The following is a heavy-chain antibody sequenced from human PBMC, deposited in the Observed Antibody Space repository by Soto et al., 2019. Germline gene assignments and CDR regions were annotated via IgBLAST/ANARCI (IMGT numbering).Heavy chain of an antibody. V-gene: IGHV4-38-2*01. Sequence: SETLSLTCAVSGYSISSGYYWGWIRQPPGKGLEWIASIYHSGSTYYNPPLKGRLTISIDTSKNQLSLRLTSVTAADSAVYYCARHGRNTMIAQLRHYAMDVWGQGATVTVSS. CDR1: GYSISSGYY. CDR3: ARHGRNTMIAQLRHYAMDV. CDR2: IYHSGST. J-gene: IGHJ6*02. D-gene: IGHD3-22*01.